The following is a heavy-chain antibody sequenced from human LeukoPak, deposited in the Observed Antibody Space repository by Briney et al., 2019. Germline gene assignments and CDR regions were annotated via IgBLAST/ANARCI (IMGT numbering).Heavy chain of an antibody. J-gene: IGHJ6*03. Sequence: GGTLRLSCTTSGFNFSIYPMTWARQAPGKGLEWVSAISGSGGSTYYADSVKGRFTISRDNSKNTLYLQMNSLGVEDTAVYYCAKNGDRGAYCSGGTCYPYYYYYMDVWGKGTTVTISS. CDR1: GFNFSIYP. V-gene: IGHV3-23*01. CDR2: ISGSGGST. D-gene: IGHD2-15*01. CDR3: AKNGDRGAYCSGGTCYPYYYYYMDV.